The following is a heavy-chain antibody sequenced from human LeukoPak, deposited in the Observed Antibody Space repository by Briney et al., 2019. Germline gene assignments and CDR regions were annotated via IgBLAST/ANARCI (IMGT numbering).Heavy chain of an antibody. CDR1: GYTFTGYY. Sequence: ASVKVSCKASGYTFTGYYMHWVRQAPGQGLEWMGWINPNSGGTNYAQKFQGGVTMTRDTSISTAYMELSRLRSDDTAVYYCARLGIAVSSSLTDDYWGQGTLVTVSS. J-gene: IGHJ4*02. CDR2: INPNSGGT. V-gene: IGHV1-2*02. CDR3: ARLGIAVSSSLTDDY. D-gene: IGHD6-19*01.